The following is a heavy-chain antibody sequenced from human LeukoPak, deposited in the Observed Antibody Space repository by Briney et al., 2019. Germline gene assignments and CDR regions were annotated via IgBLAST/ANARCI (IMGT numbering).Heavy chain of an antibody. J-gene: IGHJ4*02. CDR3: ARDPPYCGGDCYSEYFDY. Sequence: SVKVSCKASGGTFSSYAISWVRQAPGQGLEWMGRIIPILSIANYAQKFQGRVTITADKSTSTAYMELSSLRSEDTAVYYCARDPPYCGGDCYSEYFDYWGQGTLVTVSS. CDR1: GGTFSSYA. D-gene: IGHD2-21*02. V-gene: IGHV1-69*04. CDR2: IIPILSIA.